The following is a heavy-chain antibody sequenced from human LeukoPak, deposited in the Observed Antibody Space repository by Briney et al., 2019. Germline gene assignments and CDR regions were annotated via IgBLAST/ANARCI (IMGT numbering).Heavy chain of an antibody. CDR1: GGSISTYY. Sequence: SETLSLTCTVSGGSISTYYWSWIRQPPGKGLEWIGYIYYSGSTNYNPSLKSRVTMSVDTSKNQFSLKLSSVTAADTAVYYCARAGYYDILTGYPPSNWFDPWGQGTLVTVSS. D-gene: IGHD3-9*01. CDR2: IYYSGST. V-gene: IGHV4-59*12. CDR3: ARAGYYDILTGYPPSNWFDP. J-gene: IGHJ5*02.